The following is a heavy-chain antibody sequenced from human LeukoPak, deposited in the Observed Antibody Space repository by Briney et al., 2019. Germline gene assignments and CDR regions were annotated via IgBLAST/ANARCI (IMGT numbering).Heavy chain of an antibody. Sequence: GTSLRLSCSASGFTFSTYVMHWVRQAPGEGLEWVALIWYDGTNTNYADSVKGRFSISRDNSKNTLYLQMSSLRPEDTAVYYCVKRDNSGQYYYDFWGQGTLVTVSS. J-gene: IGHJ4*02. CDR1: GFTFSTYV. D-gene: IGHD3-22*01. CDR3: VKRDNSGQYYYDF. CDR2: IWYDGTNT. V-gene: IGHV3-33*06.